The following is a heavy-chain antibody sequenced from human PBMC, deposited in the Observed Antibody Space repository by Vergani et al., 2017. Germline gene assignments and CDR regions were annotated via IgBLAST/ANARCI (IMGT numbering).Heavy chain of an antibody. D-gene: IGHD1-14*01. Sequence: QVQLQESGPGLVRPSETLSLTCTVSGGSLSGYYWHWIRQTPGEGLEWIGYVEDSGYFNYNPSLKTRVSISSDTSNNQFSLMLSSVTVADTAGYYCARSIVSRNPPDYFDNWGQGTLVTVSS. CDR3: ARSIVSRNPPDYFDN. J-gene: IGHJ4*02. CDR2: VEDSGYF. CDR1: GGSLSGYY. V-gene: IGHV4-59*01.